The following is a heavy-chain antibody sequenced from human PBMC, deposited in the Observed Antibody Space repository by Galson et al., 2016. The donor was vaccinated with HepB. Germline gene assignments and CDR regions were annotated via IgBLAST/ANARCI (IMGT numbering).Heavy chain of an antibody. CDR3: ATGIVVAGKMYYHYMDV. J-gene: IGHJ6*03. V-gene: IGHV4-39*01. Sequence: SETLSLTCNVSGVSISGSNYYWGWIRQPPGRGLEWIGSIYYSGSTNYNPSLESRVTISVDTSKNHLSLSLRSGTAAETAVYYCATGIVVAGKMYYHYMDVWGKGTSVTVSS. CDR1: GVSISGSNYY. D-gene: IGHD6-19*01. CDR2: IYYSGST.